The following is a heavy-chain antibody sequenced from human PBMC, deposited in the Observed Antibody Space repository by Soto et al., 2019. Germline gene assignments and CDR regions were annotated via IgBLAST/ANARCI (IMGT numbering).Heavy chain of an antibody. D-gene: IGHD4-4*01. CDR3: ARDYSYYYYYGMDV. J-gene: IGHJ6*02. CDR2: IYYSGST. CDR1: GGSISSYY. Sequence: SETLSLTCTVSGGSISSYYWSWIRQPPGKGLEWIGYIYYSGSTNYNPSLKSRVTISVDTSKNQFSLKLSSVTAADTAVYYCARDYSYYYYYGMDVWGQGTTVTVSS. V-gene: IGHV4-59*01.